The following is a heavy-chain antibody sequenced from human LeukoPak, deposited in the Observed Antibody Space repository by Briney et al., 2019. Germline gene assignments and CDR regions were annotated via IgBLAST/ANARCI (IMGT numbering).Heavy chain of an antibody. V-gene: IGHV4-39*02. J-gene: IGHJ4*02. CDR3: AKRDDSGGNLVDL. CDR2: IYYSGST. CDR1: GGSIRSGSHY. Sequence: SETLSLTCTVSGGSIRSGSHYWAWIRQPPGRGLEWIGSIYYSGSTYYNPSLENRVTISIDTSKNHFSLKLSSLSAADTSVYYCAKRDDSGGNLVDLWGQGTLVTVS. D-gene: IGHD3-22*01.